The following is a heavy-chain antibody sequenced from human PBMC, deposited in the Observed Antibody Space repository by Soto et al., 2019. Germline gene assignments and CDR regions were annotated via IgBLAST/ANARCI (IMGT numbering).Heavy chain of an antibody. Sequence: PSDTLSLTCTVSGGSISSYYWSWIRQPPGKGLEWIGYIYYSGSTNYNPSLKSRVTISVDTSKNQFSLKLSSVTAADTAVYYCARVPSIQHYYYYMDVWGKGTTVTVS. CDR2: IYYSGST. V-gene: IGHV4-59*01. D-gene: IGHD1-1*01. CDR3: ARVPSIQHYYYYMDV. J-gene: IGHJ6*03. CDR1: GGSISSYY.